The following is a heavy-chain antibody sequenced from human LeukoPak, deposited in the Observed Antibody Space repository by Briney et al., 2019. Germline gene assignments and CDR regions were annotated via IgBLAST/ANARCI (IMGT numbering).Heavy chain of an antibody. CDR2: IDPSDSYT. V-gene: IGHV5-10-1*01. CDR3: AISWFGESTWEYYFDY. Sequence: GESLKISCKGSGYSFTSSWISWVRQMPGKGLEWMGRIDPSDSYTNYSPSFQGHVTISADKSISTAYLQWSSLKASDTAMYYCAISWFGESTWEYYFDYWGQGTLVTVSS. J-gene: IGHJ4*02. D-gene: IGHD3-10*01. CDR1: GYSFTSSW.